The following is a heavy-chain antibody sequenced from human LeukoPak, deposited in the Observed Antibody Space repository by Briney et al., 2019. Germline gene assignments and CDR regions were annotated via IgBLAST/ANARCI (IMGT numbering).Heavy chain of an antibody. D-gene: IGHD5-18*01. V-gene: IGHV3-11*04. CDR1: GFTFNDYH. CDR3: ARDLRDSYGSNYFDY. Sequence: GGSLRLSCAASGFTFNDYHMNWIRQAPGKGLEWISYISPGGGDIYFADSVKGRFTFSSDNAKNSLYLQMNSLRAEDTAVYYCARDLRDSYGSNYFDYWGQGTLVTVSS. CDR2: ISPGGGDI. J-gene: IGHJ4*02.